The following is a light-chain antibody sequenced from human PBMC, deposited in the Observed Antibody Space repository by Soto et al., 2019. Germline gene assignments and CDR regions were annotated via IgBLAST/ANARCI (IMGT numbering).Light chain of an antibody. V-gene: IGKV1-5*01. J-gene: IGKJ1*01. CDR3: QQYDSFWTM. CDR2: DAS. Sequence: DIQMTQSPSTLSASVGDRVALTFRASQSISSWLAWYQQKPGKAPKLLIYDASSLESGVPSRFSGSGSGTEFTLTISSLQPDHFATYYCQQYDSFWTMFGQGTKVDI. CDR1: QSISSW.